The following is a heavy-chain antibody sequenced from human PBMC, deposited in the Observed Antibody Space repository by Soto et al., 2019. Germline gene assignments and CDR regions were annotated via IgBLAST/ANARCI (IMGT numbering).Heavy chain of an antibody. CDR3: ARDKERQRLGGNYYFAMGV. V-gene: IGHV1-69*12. CDR1: GGTFNTFA. Sequence: QVQLVQSGAEVKKPGSSVKVSCKASGGTFNTFAISWVRQAPGQGFEWLGGIIPIFRTPDYAQKFQDRVTILADESASTAYMELTSLRSDDTAVYYCARDKERQRLGGNYYFAMGVWGQGTTVTVSS. J-gene: IGHJ6*02. D-gene: IGHD5-12*01. CDR2: IIPIFRTP.